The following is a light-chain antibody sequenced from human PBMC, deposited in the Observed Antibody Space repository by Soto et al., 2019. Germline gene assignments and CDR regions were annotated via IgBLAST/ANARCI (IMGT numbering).Light chain of an antibody. Sequence: QSVLTQPPSVSGAPGQRVTISCTGGSSNIGADYDVHWYQLLPGTVPKPLIYGNINRPSGVPDRFSGSKSGNTVSLTVSGLQAADEADYFCKSYAGSNTYVFGSGTKVTVL. CDR3: KSYAGSNTYV. V-gene: IGLV1-40*01. CDR2: GNI. J-gene: IGLJ1*01. CDR1: SSNIGADYD.